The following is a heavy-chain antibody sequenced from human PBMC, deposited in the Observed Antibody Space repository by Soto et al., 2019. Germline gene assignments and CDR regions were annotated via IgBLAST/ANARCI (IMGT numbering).Heavy chain of an antibody. Sequence: SVKVSCKASGGTLNNYAINWVRQAPGQGLEWMGGFLPVSAPPDYAQKFQGRVSITADHPTSTVYMELSRLKSDDTAVYFCATVPNCDVSKAFWGQGTLVTVSS. CDR2: FLPVSAPP. J-gene: IGHJ4*02. V-gene: IGHV1-69*13. CDR1: GGTLNNYA. CDR3: ATVPNCDVSKAF. D-gene: IGHD2-21*01.